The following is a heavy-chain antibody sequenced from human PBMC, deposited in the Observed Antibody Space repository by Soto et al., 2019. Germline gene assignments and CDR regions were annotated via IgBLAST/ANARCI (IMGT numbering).Heavy chain of an antibody. Sequence: ASVKVSCKASGYTFTSYGISWVRQAPGQGLEWMGRISAYNGNTNYAQKLQGRVTMTTDTSTSTVYMELSSLRSDDTAVYYWARADYGEEGGYYYMDVWGKGTTVTVSS. CDR3: ARADYGEEGGYYYMDV. D-gene: IGHD4-17*01. CDR1: GYTFTSYG. CDR2: ISAYNGNT. J-gene: IGHJ6*03. V-gene: IGHV1-18*01.